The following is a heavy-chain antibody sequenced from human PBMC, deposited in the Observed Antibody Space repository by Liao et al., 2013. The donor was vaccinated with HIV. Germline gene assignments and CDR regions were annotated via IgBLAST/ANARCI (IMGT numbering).Heavy chain of an antibody. D-gene: IGHD3-9*01. V-gene: IGHV4-38-2*01. Sequence: QVQLQQWGAGLLKPSETLSLTCAVSGSSVGSGFYWGWVRQPPGKGLEWIGSIYHGGTYYNPSLKSRVTISVDTSKNQLSLRLRSVTAADTAIYYCARGRGRRYFGVGDAFDIWGQGTMVTVSS. CDR3: ARGRGRRYFGVGDAFDI. J-gene: IGHJ3*02. CDR2: IYHGGT. CDR1: GSSVGSGFY.